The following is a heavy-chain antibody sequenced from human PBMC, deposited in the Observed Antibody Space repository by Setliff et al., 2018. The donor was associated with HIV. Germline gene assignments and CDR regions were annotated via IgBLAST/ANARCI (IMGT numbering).Heavy chain of an antibody. V-gene: IGHV4-4*09. J-gene: IGHJ5*02. CDR1: GASIGNYF. CDR3: ARDYYESSGYYGWRFDP. CDR2: IYTSGDV. D-gene: IGHD3-22*01. Sequence: SETLSLTCTVSGASIGNYFWTWLRQPPGQGLDWIGYIYTSGDVNYNPSLKSRVTISMDMSKKQFSLKLASVTAADTAVYYCARDYYESSGYYGWRFDPWGQGTLVTVSS.